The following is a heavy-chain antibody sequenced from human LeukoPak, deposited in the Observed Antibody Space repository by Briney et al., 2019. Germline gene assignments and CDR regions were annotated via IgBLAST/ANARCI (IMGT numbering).Heavy chain of an antibody. CDR3: ARDRNTYGMDV. V-gene: IGHV3-64*01. CDR1: GFTFSIYA. CDR2: ISSNGGST. Sequence: GGSLRLSCAASGFTFSIYAMHWVRQAPGKGLEYVSAISSNGGSTYYANSVKGRFTISRDNSKNTLYLQMGSLRAEDTAMYYCARDRNTYGMDVWGQGTTVTVSS. D-gene: IGHD3-3*01. J-gene: IGHJ6*02.